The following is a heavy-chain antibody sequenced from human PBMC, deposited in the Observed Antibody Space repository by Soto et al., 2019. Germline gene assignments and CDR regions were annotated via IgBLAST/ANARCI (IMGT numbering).Heavy chain of an antibody. D-gene: IGHD4-4*01. V-gene: IGHV3-48*04. J-gene: IGHJ6*02. CDR1: GLTFNTFS. CDR2: IGTRGRTI. CDR3: ARDPAIYSGKFDYGLDV. Sequence: GGSLRLSCAASGLTFNTFSMNWVLQAPGQWLEWVSYIGTRGRTIYYADSVKVLFTISRDNAKNSLYLQMNSLRAEDTPVYYCARDPAIYSGKFDYGLDVWGQGTTVTVSS.